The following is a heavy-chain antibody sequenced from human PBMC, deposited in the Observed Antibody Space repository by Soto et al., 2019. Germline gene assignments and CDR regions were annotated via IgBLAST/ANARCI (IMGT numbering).Heavy chain of an antibody. V-gene: IGHV3-33*01. J-gene: IGHJ6*02. CDR3: ASDRWVTGTTNYYYHGIDV. CDR2: IWYDGSNK. CDR1: GFTFSSYG. D-gene: IGHD1-7*01. Sequence: QVQLVESGGGVVQPGRSLRLSCAASGFTFSSYGMHWVRQAPGKGLEWVAVIWYDGSNKYYADSVKGRFTISRDNSKNTLYRQMNSLRDEDKAVYYCASDRWVTGTTNYYYHGIDVWGQGTTVTVSS.